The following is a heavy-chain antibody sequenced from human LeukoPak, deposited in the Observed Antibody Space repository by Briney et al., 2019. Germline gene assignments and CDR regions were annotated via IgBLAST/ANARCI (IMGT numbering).Heavy chain of an antibody. CDR2: IKSKTDGGTT. CDR3: TTERITMVRGVSPYYFDY. J-gene: IGHJ4*02. D-gene: IGHD3-10*01. V-gene: IGHV3-15*01. Sequence: GGSLRLSCAASGFTFSNAWMSWVRQAPGKGLEWVGRIKSKTDGGTTDYAAPVKGRFTISRDDSKNTLYLQMNSLKTEDTAVYYCTTERITMVRGVSPYYFDYWGQGTLATVSS. CDR1: GFTFSNAW.